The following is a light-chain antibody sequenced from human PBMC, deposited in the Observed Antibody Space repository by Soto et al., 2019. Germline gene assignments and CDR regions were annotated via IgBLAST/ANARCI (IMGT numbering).Light chain of an antibody. CDR2: KAA. J-gene: IGKJ1*01. CDR1: DNIVHW. Sequence: DIQMTQSPSTLSASVGARVAITCRASDNIVHWVAWYQQKPGKAPKLLIYKAANLADEVPSRFAGSGSGTDFTLTITRLQPDDFATYYCQHYNSFSRTFGQGTKVEV. V-gene: IGKV1-5*03. CDR3: QHYNSFSRT.